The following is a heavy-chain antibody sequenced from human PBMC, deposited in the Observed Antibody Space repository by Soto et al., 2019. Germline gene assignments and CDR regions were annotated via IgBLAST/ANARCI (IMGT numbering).Heavy chain of an antibody. V-gene: IGHV4-39*01. J-gene: IGHJ4*02. CDR2: IHYGGST. Sequence: QLQLQESGPALVKPSETLSLTCTVSGGSISSITYYWGWIRQSPEKGLEWIGYIHYGGSTYYNPSLESRVTISLDTSKNQFSLRLTSVNASDTGVYYCARCTPDLLQSNFWSCYYLSYFDYWGQGSLVTVSA. CDR3: ARCTPDLLQSNFWSCYYLSYFDY. D-gene: IGHD3-3*01. CDR1: GGSISSITYY.